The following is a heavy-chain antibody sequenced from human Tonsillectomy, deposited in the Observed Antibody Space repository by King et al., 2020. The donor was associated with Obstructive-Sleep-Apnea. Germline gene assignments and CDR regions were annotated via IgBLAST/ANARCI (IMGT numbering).Heavy chain of an antibody. D-gene: IGHD3-9*01. CDR3: ARAKLRYQANWLDP. Sequence: VQLVESGGGLVQPGGSLRLSCAASGFTFSSYSMNWVRQAPGKGLEWVSYISSSSSTIYYADSVKGRFTISRDNAKNSLYLQMNSLRAEDTAVYYCARAKLRYQANWLDPWGQGTLVTVSS. CDR1: GFTFSSYS. V-gene: IGHV3-48*01. J-gene: IGHJ5*02. CDR2: ISSSSSTI.